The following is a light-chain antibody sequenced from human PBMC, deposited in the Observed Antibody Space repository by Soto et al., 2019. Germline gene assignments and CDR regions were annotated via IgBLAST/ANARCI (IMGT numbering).Light chain of an antibody. CDR1: SSNIGGNT. V-gene: IGLV1-44*01. CDR3: AAWDDSLNGVV. CDR2: SNN. Sequence: QSVLTQAPLASGAPGQRVTISCSGSSSNIGGNTVNWYQQLPGTAPKLLIYSNNQQPSGVPDRFSGSESGTSASLAISGLQSEDEADYTCAAWDDSLNGVVFGGGTKLTVL. J-gene: IGLJ3*02.